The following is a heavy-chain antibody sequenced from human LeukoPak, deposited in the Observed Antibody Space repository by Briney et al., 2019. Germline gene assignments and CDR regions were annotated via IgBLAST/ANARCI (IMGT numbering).Heavy chain of an antibody. CDR2: IYYSGST. J-gene: IGHJ4*02. CDR3: ASRSSGYYTYYFDY. CDR1: GGSFSSYY. Sequence: SETLSLTCAVYGGSFSSYYWSWIRQPPGKGLEWIGYIYYSGSTNYNPSLKSRVTISVDTSKNQFSLKLSSVTAADTAVYYCASRSSGYYTYYFDYWGQGTLVTVSS. V-gene: IGHV4-59*01. D-gene: IGHD3-22*01.